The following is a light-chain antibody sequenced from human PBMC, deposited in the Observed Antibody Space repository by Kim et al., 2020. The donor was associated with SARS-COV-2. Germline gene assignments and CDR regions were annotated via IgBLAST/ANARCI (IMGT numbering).Light chain of an antibody. J-gene: IGKJ1*01. CDR1: QGVSGTY. Sequence: PGERATPSCRASQGVSGTYLAWYQQKPGQAPRLLIYGASSRATGIPDRFSGSGSGTDFTLTINRLEPEDFAVYYCQQYDSSSRWTFGQGTKVDIK. CDR2: GAS. CDR3: QQYDSSSRWT. V-gene: IGKV3-20*01.